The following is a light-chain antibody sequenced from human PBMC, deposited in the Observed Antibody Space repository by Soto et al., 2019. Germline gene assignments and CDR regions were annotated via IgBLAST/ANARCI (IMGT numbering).Light chain of an antibody. Sequence: EIVMTPSPATLSVSPGERSTLSCRASQSVSSNLAWYQQKPGQAPRLLIYGASTRATGIPARFSGSGSGTDFTLTISSLEPEDFAVYYCQQRSNWPSCGGGNKGDIK. V-gene: IGKV3-11*01. CDR3: QQRSNWPS. CDR2: GAS. CDR1: QSVSSN. J-gene: IGKJ4*01.